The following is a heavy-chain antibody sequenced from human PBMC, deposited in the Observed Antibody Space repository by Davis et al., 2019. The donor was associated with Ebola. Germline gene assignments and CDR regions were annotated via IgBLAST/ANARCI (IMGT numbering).Heavy chain of an antibody. CDR1: GGSLSGYF. Sequence: SQTLSLTCAVYGGSLSGYFWSWIRQPPGKGLEWIGNIHYLGNTNYNPSLKSRVTMSVDTSKNQFSLKLSSVTAADTAVYYCARGNYGDYIVLYYYNMDVWGQGTTVTVSS. D-gene: IGHD4-17*01. CDR2: IHYLGNT. CDR3: ARGNYGDYIVLYYYNMDV. J-gene: IGHJ6*02. V-gene: IGHV4-59*01.